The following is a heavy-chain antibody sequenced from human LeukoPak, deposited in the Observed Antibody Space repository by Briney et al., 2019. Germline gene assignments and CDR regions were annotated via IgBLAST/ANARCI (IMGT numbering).Heavy chain of an antibody. D-gene: IGHD2-8*02. Sequence: SEALSLTCTVSGGSISSPSYSWGWIRQPPGKGLEWIGSFYYSDTTYYNPSFKSRVTISVDASKNQFSLKLSSVTAADTAVYYCARHTYWGYQVSWGQGSLVIVSS. CDR1: GGSISSPSYS. CDR2: FYYSDTT. CDR3: ARHTYWGYQVS. V-gene: IGHV4-39*01. J-gene: IGHJ5*02.